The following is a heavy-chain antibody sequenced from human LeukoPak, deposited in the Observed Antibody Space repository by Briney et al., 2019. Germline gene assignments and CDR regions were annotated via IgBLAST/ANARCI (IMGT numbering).Heavy chain of an antibody. Sequence: GGSLRLSCAASGFTFSSYWMSWVRQAPGKGLEWVANIKQDGSEKYYVDSVKGRFTISRDNAKNSLYPQMNSLRAEDTAVYYCARARGSTSPDYYYGMDVWGQGTTVTVSS. CDR3: ARARGSTSPDYYYGMDV. V-gene: IGHV3-7*01. D-gene: IGHD2-2*01. CDR2: IKQDGSEK. CDR1: GFTFSSYW. J-gene: IGHJ6*02.